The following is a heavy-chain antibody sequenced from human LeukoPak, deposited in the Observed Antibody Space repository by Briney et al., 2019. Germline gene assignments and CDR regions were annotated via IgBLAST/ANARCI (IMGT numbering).Heavy chain of an antibody. Sequence: KPGGSLRLSCAASGFTFSSYSMNWVRQAPGKRLEWVSSISSSSSYIYYADSVKGRFTISRDNAKNSLYLQMNSLRAEDTAVYYCARDSVEWLLYRYYFDYWGQGTLVTVSS. V-gene: IGHV3-21*01. CDR3: ARDSVEWLLYRYYFDY. CDR2: ISSSSSYI. D-gene: IGHD3-3*01. J-gene: IGHJ4*02. CDR1: GFTFSSYS.